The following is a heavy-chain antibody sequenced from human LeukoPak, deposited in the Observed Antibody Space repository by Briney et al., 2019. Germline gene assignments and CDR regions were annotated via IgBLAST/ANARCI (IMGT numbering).Heavy chain of an antibody. CDR3: ARERAIASLRPYYFDY. CDR1: GFTFSDYY. V-gene: IGHV3-11*01. Sequence: PGGSLRLSCAASGFTFSDYYMSWIRQAPGKGLEWISYISSSVSTIYYADSVKGRFTISRDNASNSLYLQMNGLRAEDTAVYYCARERAIASLRPYYFDYWGQGTLVTVSS. D-gene: IGHD6-6*01. CDR2: ISSSVSTI. J-gene: IGHJ4*02.